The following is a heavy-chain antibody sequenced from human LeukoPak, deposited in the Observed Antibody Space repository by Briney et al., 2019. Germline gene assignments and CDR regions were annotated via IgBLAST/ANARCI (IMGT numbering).Heavy chain of an antibody. CDR2: INHSGST. CDR3: ARDKQLVRGFYYYYYYMDV. J-gene: IGHJ6*03. V-gene: IGHV4-34*01. CDR1: GGSFSGYY. Sequence: KPSETLSLTCAVYGGSFSGYYWSWIRQPPGKGLEWIGEINHSGSTNYNPSLKSRVTISVDASKNQFPLKLSSVTAADTAVYYCARDKQLVRGFYYYYYYMDVWGKGTTVTVSS. D-gene: IGHD6-6*01.